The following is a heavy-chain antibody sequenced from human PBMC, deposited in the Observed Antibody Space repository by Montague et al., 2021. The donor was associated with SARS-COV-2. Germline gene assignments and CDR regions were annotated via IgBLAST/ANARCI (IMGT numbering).Heavy chain of an antibody. D-gene: IGHD6-13*01. J-gene: IGHJ5*02. CDR1: GGSISSDYYY. Sequence: TLSLTCTVSGGSISSDYYYWSWIRQHPGKGLEWIGYIYYSGSTYYXPSLKSRVTISVDTSKNQFSLKLNSVTAADTAVCYCAKIREQLVRRWFDPWGQGTLVTVSS. V-gene: IGHV4-31*03. CDR2: IYYSGST. CDR3: AKIREQLVRRWFDP.